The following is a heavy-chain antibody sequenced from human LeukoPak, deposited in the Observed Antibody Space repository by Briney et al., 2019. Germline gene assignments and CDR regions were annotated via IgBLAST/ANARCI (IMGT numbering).Heavy chain of an antibody. CDR3: ARVRDPYYYYMDV. CDR1: GGSISSGGYY. J-gene: IGHJ6*03. Sequence: TSETLSLTCTVSGGSISSGGYYWSWIRQPPGKGLEWIGYIYHSGSTYYNPSLKSRVTISVDRSKNQFSLKLSSVTAADTAMFYCARVRDPYYYYMDVWGKGTTVTVSS. V-gene: IGHV4-30-2*01. D-gene: IGHD5-24*01. CDR2: IYHSGST.